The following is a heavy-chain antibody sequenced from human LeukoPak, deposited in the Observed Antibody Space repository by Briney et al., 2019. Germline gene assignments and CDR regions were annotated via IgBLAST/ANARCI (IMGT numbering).Heavy chain of an antibody. J-gene: IGHJ3*02. CDR3: ARPSTYYYDSSGHGAFDI. D-gene: IGHD3-22*01. V-gene: IGHV4-30-2*01. CDR1: GGSISSGGYY. CDR2: IYHSGST. Sequence: SETLSLTCTVSGGSISSGGYYWSWIRQPPGKGLEWIGYIYHSGSTYYNPSLKSRVTISVDRSKNQFSQKLSSVTAADTAVYYCARPSTYYYDSSGHGAFDIWGQGTMVTVSS.